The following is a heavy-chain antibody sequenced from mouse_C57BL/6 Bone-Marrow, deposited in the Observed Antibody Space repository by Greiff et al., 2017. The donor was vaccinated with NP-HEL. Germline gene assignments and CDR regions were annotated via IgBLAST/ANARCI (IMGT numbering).Heavy chain of an antibody. CDR2: ISYDGSN. V-gene: IGHV3-6*01. Sequence: EVKLQESGPGLVKPSQSLSLTCSVTGYSITSGYYWNWIRQFPGNKLEWMGYISYDGSNNYNPSLKNRISITRDTSKNQFFLKLNSVTTEDTATYYCARGGHYYGYYFDYWGQGTTLTVSS. CDR1: GYSITSGYY. D-gene: IGHD1-1*01. J-gene: IGHJ2*01. CDR3: ARGGHYYGYYFDY.